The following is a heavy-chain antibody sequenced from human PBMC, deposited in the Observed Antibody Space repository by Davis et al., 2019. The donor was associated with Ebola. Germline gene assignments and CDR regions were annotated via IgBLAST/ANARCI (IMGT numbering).Heavy chain of an antibody. D-gene: IGHD2-2*01. V-gene: IGHV1-18*04. CDR3: ARARYCSSTSCSNWFDP. CDR1: GNTFSSYG. CDR2: ISGYNGNT. Sequence: AASVKVSCKASGNTFSSYGFSWVRQAPGQGLEWMGWISGYNGNTYYAQKFQGRVTMTRDTSTSTVSMELSSLRSEDTAVYYCARARYCSSTSCSNWFDPWGQGTLVTVSS. J-gene: IGHJ5*02.